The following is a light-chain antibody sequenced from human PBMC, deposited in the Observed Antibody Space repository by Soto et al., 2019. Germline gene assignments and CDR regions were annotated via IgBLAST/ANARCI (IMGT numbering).Light chain of an antibody. J-gene: IGKJ4*01. CDR1: QSIGSC. CDR3: QQSNSYPLT. Sequence: DIQMTQSPSTLSASVGDSVTITCRASQSIGSCLAWYQQKPGQAPNLLIYKASSLEGGVPSRFSGSGSGTEFTLTISCLQPDDFATYYCQQSNSYPLTFGGGTKVEIK. V-gene: IGKV1-5*03. CDR2: KAS.